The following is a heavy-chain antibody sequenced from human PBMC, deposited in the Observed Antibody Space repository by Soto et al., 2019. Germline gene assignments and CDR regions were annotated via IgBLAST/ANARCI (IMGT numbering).Heavy chain of an antibody. J-gene: IGHJ6*02. CDR1: GYSFTSYW. D-gene: IGHD7-27*01. Sequence: GESLKISCKVSGYSFTSYWIGWVRQMPGKGLEWMGIIYPGDSDTRYSPSFQGQVTISADKSISTAYLQWSSLKASDTAMYYCARANFPNIYGMDVWGQGTTVTVSS. CDR2: IYPGDSDT. V-gene: IGHV5-51*01. CDR3: ARANFPNIYGMDV.